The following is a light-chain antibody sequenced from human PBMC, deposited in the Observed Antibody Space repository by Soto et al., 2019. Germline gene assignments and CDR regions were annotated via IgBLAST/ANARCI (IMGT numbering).Light chain of an antibody. J-gene: IGKJ3*01. CDR3: HQLNSYSIVT. V-gene: IGKV1-9*01. Sequence: DIQLTQSPSFLSASVGDRVTITCRASQGISSYLAWYQQKPGKAPNLLIFGASSLQSGVPSRFSGGGSGTEFTLTISSLQPEDFATYYCHQLNSYSIVTFGPGTKVDIK. CDR1: QGISSY. CDR2: GAS.